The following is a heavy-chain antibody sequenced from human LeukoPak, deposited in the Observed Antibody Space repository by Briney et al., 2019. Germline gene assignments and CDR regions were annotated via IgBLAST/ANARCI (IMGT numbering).Heavy chain of an antibody. CDR2: ISGSGGST. CDR3: VKDRTGFCSGWYLEY. Sequence: PGGSVTLSCALSGLTLSNCCVSWVRQAPGRGLEWVSVISGSGGSTYYADSVKGRFTIARDNSQNTLYLQMNSLRDEDTAVYYCVKDRTGFCSGWYLEYWGPGTLVTVSS. J-gene: IGHJ4*02. CDR1: GLTLSNCC. V-gene: IGHV3-23*01. D-gene: IGHD2-15*01.